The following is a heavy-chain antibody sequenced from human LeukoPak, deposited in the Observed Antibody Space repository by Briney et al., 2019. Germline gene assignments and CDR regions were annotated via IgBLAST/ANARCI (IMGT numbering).Heavy chain of an antibody. CDR1: GFTFSSYS. V-gene: IGHV3-21*01. Sequence: GGSLRLSCAASGFTFSSYSMNWVRQAPGKGLEWVSSISSSSSYIYYADSVKGRFTISRDNAKNSLYLQMNSLRAEDTAVYYCAMAVSLGRLRTGDFDIWGQGTMVTVSS. CDR2: ISSSSSYI. CDR3: AMAVSLGRLRTGDFDI. D-gene: IGHD7-27*01. J-gene: IGHJ3*02.